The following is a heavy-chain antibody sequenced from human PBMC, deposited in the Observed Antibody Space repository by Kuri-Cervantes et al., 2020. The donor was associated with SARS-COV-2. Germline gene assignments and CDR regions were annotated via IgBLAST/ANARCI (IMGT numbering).Heavy chain of an antibody. CDR2: ISYDGSNK. J-gene: IGHJ4*02. CDR1: GFTFSSYA. V-gene: IGHV3-30-3*01. CDR3: ARPYYDYIWGSYRPEALDY. D-gene: IGHD3-16*02. Sequence: GGSLRLSCAASGFTFSSYAMHWVRQAPGKGLEWVAVISYDGSNKYYADSVKGRFTISRDNSKNTLYLQMNSLRAEDTAVYYCARPYYDYIWGSYRPEALDYWGQGTLVTVSS.